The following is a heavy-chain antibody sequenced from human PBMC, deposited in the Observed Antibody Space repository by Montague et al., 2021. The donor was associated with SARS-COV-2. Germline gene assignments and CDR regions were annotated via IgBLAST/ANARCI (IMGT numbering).Heavy chain of an antibody. CDR3: ARDAYYFVPGRESRGAFDP. J-gene: IGHJ5*02. CDR2: IYANGNF. V-gene: IGHV4-4*07. CDR1: GDSTTPYGDSIGGYF. D-gene: IGHD2/OR15-2a*01. Sequence: SETLSLTCSVSGDSTTPYGDSIGGYFWSWIRQPAGKGLEWIGRIYANGNFDYNPSLNSRVSMSMATSKQEFSMRLISVTAADTAVYYCARDAYYFVPGRESRGAFDPWGQGSLVTVSS.